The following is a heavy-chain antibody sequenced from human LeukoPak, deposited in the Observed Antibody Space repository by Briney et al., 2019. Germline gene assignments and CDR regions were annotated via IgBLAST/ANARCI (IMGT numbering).Heavy chain of an antibody. V-gene: IGHV3-48*03. D-gene: IGHD3-10*02. CDR2: ISSSGSII. CDR3: AELGITMIGGV. J-gene: IGHJ6*04. Sequence: GGSLRLSCAASGFTFSSFEMNWVRQAPGRGLEWVSYISSSGSIIYYADSVKGRFTISRDNAKNSLYLQMNSLRAEDTAVYYCAELGITMIGGVWGKGTTVTISS. CDR1: GFTFSSFE.